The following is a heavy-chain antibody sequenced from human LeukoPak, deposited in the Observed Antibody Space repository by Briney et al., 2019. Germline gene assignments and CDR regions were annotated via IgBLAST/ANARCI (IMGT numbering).Heavy chain of an antibody. Sequence: PGGSLRLSCAASGFTSDDYGMSWVRKPPAKGLEWVPGINWNGGSTGYADSVKGRFTISRDNANNSLYLQMNSLRAEDTALYYCARVQLGYYYMDVWGKGTTVTVSS. CDR3: ARVQLGYYYMDV. V-gene: IGHV3-20*04. CDR2: INWNGGST. CDR1: GFTSDDYG. D-gene: IGHD5-18*01. J-gene: IGHJ6*03.